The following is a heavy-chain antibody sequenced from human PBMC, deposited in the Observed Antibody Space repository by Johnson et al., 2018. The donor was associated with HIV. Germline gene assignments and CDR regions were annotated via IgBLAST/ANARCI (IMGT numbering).Heavy chain of an antibody. J-gene: IGHJ3*02. V-gene: IGHV3-30*19. D-gene: IGHD1-26*01. Sequence: QVQLVESGGGVVQPGGSLRLSCAASGFTFSSYGMHWVRQAPGKGLEWVAVISYDGSNKFYADSVKGRFTISRDNSNNTLYLQMNSLRAEDTALYYCARARSGSYNDAFDIWGQGTMVTVSS. CDR2: ISYDGSNK. CDR1: GFTFSSYG. CDR3: ARARSGSYNDAFDI.